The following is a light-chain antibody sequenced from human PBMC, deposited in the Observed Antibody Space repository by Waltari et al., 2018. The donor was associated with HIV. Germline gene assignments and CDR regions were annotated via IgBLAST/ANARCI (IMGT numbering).Light chain of an antibody. J-gene: IGLJ1*01. Sequence: SYVLTQPPSVSVAPGKTARITCGGHNIGSKSVHWYQQKPGQAPVLVIYDDGDRPTGSPERFSGSNSGNTATLTISRVEAGDEADYYCQVWDSSSDHYVFGTGTKVTVL. CDR1: NIGSKS. V-gene: IGLV3-21*04. CDR3: QVWDSSSDHYV. CDR2: DDG.